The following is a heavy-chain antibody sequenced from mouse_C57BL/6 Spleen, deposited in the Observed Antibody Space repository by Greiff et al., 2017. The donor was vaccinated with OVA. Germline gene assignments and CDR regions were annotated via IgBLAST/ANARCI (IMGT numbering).Heavy chain of an antibody. CDR2: INPNNGGT. V-gene: IGHV1-22*01. J-gene: IGHJ3*01. D-gene: IGHD2-3*01. CDR3: ARESVYDGYYFAY. CDR1: GYTFTDYN. Sequence: EVQRVESGPELVKPGASVKMSCKASGYTFTDYNMHWVKQSHGKSLEWIGYINPNNGGTSYNQKFKGKATLTVNKSSSTAYMELRSLTSEDSAVYYCARESVYDGYYFAYWGQGTLVTVSA.